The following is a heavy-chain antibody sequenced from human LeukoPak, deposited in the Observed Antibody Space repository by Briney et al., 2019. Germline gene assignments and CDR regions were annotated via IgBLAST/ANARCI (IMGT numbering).Heavy chain of an antibody. CDR3: ARVDYYDSSGHSEIDY. CDR2: IIPIFGTA. J-gene: IGHJ4*02. Sequence: SVKASCKASGGTFSSYAISWVRQAPGQGLEWMGRIIPIFGTANYAQKFQGRVTITTDESTSTAYMELSSLRSEDTAVYYCARVDYYDSSGHSEIDYWGQGTLVTVSS. CDR1: GGTFSSYA. V-gene: IGHV1-69*05. D-gene: IGHD3-22*01.